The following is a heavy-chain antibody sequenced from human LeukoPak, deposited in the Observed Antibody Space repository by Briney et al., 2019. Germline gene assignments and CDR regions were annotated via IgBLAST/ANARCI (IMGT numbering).Heavy chain of an antibody. CDR1: GFTFSSYA. J-gene: IGHJ4*02. CDR2: ISGGGGST. V-gene: IGHV3-23*01. CDR3: AKPPVAVPNDYFDY. Sequence: PGGSLRLSCAASGFTFSSYAMSWVRQAPGKGLEWVSVISGGGGSTYYADSVKGRFTISRDNSKNTLYLQMNSLRAEDTAVYYCAKPPVAVPNDYFDYWGQGTLVTVSS. D-gene: IGHD6-19*01.